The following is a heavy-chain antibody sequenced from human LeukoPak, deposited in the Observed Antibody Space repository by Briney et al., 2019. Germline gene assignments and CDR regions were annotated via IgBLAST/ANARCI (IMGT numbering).Heavy chain of an antibody. J-gene: IGHJ4*02. CDR3: AREWASGSYVVVDY. CDR1: GYTFTSYG. V-gene: IGHV1-18*01. Sequence: ASVKVSCKASGYTFTSYGISWVRQAPGQGLEWMGWISAYNGNTNYAQKLQGRVTMTTDTSTSTAYVELRSLRSDDTAVYYCAREWASGSYVVVDYWGQGTLVTVSS. D-gene: IGHD1-26*01. CDR2: ISAYNGNT.